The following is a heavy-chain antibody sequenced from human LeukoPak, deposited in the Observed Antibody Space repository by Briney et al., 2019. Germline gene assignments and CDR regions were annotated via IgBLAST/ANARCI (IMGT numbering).Heavy chain of an antibody. D-gene: IGHD6-19*01. CDR1: GYTFTSYG. J-gene: IGHJ4*02. CDR3: ARVLGSWAVGIDY. Sequence: ASLKVSCTASGYTFTSYGISWVRQAPGQGLKWMGWISGYNGNTNYAQKVQGRVTMTTDTSTSTAYMQLRSLRSDDTAVYYCARVLGSWAVGIDYWGQGTLVTVSS. CDR2: ISGYNGNT. V-gene: IGHV1-18*01.